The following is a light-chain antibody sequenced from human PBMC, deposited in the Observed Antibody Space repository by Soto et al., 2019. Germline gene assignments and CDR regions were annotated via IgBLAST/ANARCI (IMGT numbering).Light chain of an antibody. V-gene: IGKV3-15*01. J-gene: IGKJ4*01. CDR1: QSVSRN. CDR2: GAS. Sequence: EIVMTQSPATLSVSPGERVTFSCRASQSVSRNLAWYQHKPGQTPRLLIYGASTGATGIPARFSGSGSGTEFTLTINSLQSEDFAIYYCQQYDNWPVTFGGGTKVEI. CDR3: QQYDNWPVT.